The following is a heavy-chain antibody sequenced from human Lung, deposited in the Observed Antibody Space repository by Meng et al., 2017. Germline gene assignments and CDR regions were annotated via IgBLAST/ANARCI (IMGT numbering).Heavy chain of an antibody. CDR1: GGSISSSNYY. J-gene: IGHJ2*01. V-gene: IGHV4-30-4*01. Sequence: QERLQGSGPGLVTPSQTLSLTCTVSGGSISSSNYYWNWLRQPPGKGLELSGHIYNSGSTYYNPSLKSRITISVDTSKNQFSLKLSSVTAADTAVYYCARGQKGYFDLWGRGTLVTVAS. CDR3: ARGQKGYFDL. CDR2: IYNSGST.